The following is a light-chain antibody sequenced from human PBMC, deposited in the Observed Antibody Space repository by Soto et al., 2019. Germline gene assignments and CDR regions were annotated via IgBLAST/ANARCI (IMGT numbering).Light chain of an antibody. J-gene: IGKJ2*01. V-gene: IGKV3-20*01. CDR2: GAS. CDR3: QQYVTSPYT. Sequence: EIVLTQSPGTLSLSPGEGATLSCRASQSITTNSLAWYQQKPGQAPRLLIYGASNRATGVPDRVSASASGTDFTLTFSRLEPEDFAMYYCQQYVTSPYTFGQGTKLAIK. CDR1: QSITTNS.